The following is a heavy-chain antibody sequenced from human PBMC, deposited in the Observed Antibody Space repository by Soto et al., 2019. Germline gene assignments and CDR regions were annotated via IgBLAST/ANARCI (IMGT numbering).Heavy chain of an antibody. D-gene: IGHD2-8*01. Sequence: PGGSLRLSCAASGFTFSSYAMHWVRQAPGKGLEWVAVISYNGSNTYYADSVKGRFTISRDNSKNTLYLQMNSLRAEDTAVYYCAREKVYFRLYYMDVWGKGTTVTVSS. CDR2: ISYNGSNT. CDR1: GFTFSSYA. J-gene: IGHJ6*03. CDR3: AREKVYFRLYYMDV. V-gene: IGHV3-30*04.